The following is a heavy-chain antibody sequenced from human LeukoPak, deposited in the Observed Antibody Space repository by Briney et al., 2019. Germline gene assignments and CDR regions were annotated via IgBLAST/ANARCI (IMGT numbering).Heavy chain of an antibody. CDR1: GGSISRYY. CDR3: GSMRDPEEAGRIDY. V-gene: IGHV4-59*01. J-gene: IGHJ4*02. Sequence: SSETLSLTCAVYGGSISRYYWSWIRQPPGKGLEWIGYIYYSGSTNYNPSLKSRVTISVDTSKNQFSLKLSSVTAADTAVYYCGSMRDPEEAGRIDYWGQGTLVTVS. CDR2: IYYSGST. D-gene: IGHD6-13*01.